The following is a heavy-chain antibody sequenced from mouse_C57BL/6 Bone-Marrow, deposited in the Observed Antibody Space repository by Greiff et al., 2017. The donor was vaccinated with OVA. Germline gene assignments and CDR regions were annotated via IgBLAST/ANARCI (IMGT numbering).Heavy chain of an antibody. V-gene: IGHV10-1*01. CDR3: VRDYAFAY. D-gene: IGHD1-1*02. CDR1: GFSFNTYA. CDR2: IRSKSNNYAT. J-gene: IGHJ3*01. Sequence: EVNVVESGGGLVQPKGSLKLSCAASGFSFNTYAMHWVRQAPGKGLEWVARIRSKSNNYATYYADAVKDGFTISRDDSESMLYLQMNNLKTEDTAMYYCVRDYAFAYWGQGTLVTVSA.